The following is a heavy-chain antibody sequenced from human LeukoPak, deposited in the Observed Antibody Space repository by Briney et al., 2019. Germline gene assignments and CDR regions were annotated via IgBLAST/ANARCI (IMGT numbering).Heavy chain of an antibody. CDR1: GGTFSSYA. D-gene: IGHD2-2*01. V-gene: IGHV1-69*01. CDR3: ARDQGYCSSTSCYALGAYFDY. J-gene: IGHJ4*02. Sequence: ASVKVSCKASGGTFSSYAISWVRQAPGQGLEWMGGIIPIFGTANYAQKFQGRVTITADESTSTAYMELSSLSSEDTAVYYCARDQGYCSSTSCYALGAYFDYWGQGTLVTVSS. CDR2: IIPIFGTA.